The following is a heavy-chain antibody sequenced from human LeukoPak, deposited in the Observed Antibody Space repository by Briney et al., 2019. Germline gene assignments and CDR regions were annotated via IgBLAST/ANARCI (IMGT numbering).Heavy chain of an antibody. CDR2: VLGSGVPT. CDR1: EFIFSNAW. CDR3: ARGKTYSSAMLDY. Sequence: GGSLRLSFTASEFIFSNAWMSWVRQAPGKGLEWVATVLGSGVPTYYAESVQGRFTISRDNSKNTLYLQMNSLRAEDTAVYYCARGKTYSSAMLDYWGQGTLVTVSS. J-gene: IGHJ4*02. D-gene: IGHD6-19*01. V-gene: IGHV3-23*01.